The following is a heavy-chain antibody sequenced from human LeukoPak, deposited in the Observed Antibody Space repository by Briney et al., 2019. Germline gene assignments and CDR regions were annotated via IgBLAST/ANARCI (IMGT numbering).Heavy chain of an antibody. Sequence: GGCLRLSCAASGFTFTNAWMSWVRQAPGKGLEWIGRIKSKTDGGTTDYTAPVKGRFTISRDDSKNTLYLQMNSLKTEDTAVYYCTTGPFDYYGSASYLANGMDVWGQGTTVTVSS. V-gene: IGHV3-15*01. D-gene: IGHD3-10*01. CDR1: GFTFTNAW. J-gene: IGHJ6*02. CDR2: IKSKTDGGTT. CDR3: TTGPFDYYGSASYLANGMDV.